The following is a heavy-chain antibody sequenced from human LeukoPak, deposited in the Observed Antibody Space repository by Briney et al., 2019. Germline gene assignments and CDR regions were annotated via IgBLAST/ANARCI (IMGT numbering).Heavy chain of an antibody. CDR3: ARDALWFGELGYFDY. Sequence: SETLSLTCAVSGGSISSGGYSWSWIRQPPGKGLEWIGYIYHSGSTYYNPSLESRVTISVDRSKNQFSLKLSSVTAADTAVYYCARDALWFGELGYFDYWGQGTLVTVSS. J-gene: IGHJ4*02. CDR2: IYHSGST. CDR1: GGSISSGGYS. D-gene: IGHD3-10*01. V-gene: IGHV4-30-2*01.